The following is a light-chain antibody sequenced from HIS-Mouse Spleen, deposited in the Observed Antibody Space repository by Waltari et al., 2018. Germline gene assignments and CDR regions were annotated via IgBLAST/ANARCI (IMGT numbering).Light chain of an antibody. J-gene: IGLJ2*01. CDR3: AAWDDSLSGVV. CDR1: SPNIGRNY. CDR2: RNN. Sequence: QSVLTQPPSASGTPGQRVTTSCSGSSPNIGRNYVYWYQQLPGTAPKLLIYRNNQRPSGVTDRFSGSKSGTSASLAISGLRSEDEADYYCAAWDDSLSGVVFGGGTKLTVL. V-gene: IGLV1-47*01.